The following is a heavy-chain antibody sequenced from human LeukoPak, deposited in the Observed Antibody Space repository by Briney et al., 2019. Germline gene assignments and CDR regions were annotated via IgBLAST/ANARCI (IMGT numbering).Heavy chain of an antibody. V-gene: IGHV3-21*01. CDR3: ARDRGLVVRSHAFDI. D-gene: IGHD3-22*01. CDR1: GFTFSSYS. J-gene: IGHJ3*02. Sequence: GGSLRLSCAASGFTFSSYSMYWVRQAPGKGLEWVSSIRSSGDYIYYADSVKGRFTISRDNAKNSLYLQMNSLRAEDTAVYYCARDRGLVVRSHAFDIWAGGPMVTVSS. CDR2: IRSSGDYI.